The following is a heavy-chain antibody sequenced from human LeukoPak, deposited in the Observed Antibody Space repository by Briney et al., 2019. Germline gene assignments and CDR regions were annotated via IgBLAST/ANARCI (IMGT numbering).Heavy chain of an antibody. CDR3: ARARYCSGGGCYSPGPYYYYGMDV. V-gene: IGHV3-30*02. CDR2: IRYDGSNK. D-gene: IGHD2-15*01. CDR1: GFTFSSYG. Sequence: GGSLRLSCAASGFTFSSYGMHWVRQAPGKGLEWVAFIRYDGSNKYYADSVKGRFTISRDNSKNTVNLQMNSLTDEDTAVYYCARARYCSGGGCYSPGPYYYYGMDVWGPGTTVTVSS. J-gene: IGHJ6*02.